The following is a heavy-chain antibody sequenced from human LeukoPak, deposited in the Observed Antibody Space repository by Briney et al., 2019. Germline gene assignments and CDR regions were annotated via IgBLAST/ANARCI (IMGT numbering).Heavy chain of an antibody. J-gene: IGHJ5*02. V-gene: IGHV3-30*02. Sequence: TGGSLRLSCAAFGFAFSSYGMHWVRQAPGKGLEWVAFIRYDGTNKYYADSVKGRFTISRDNSKNTLYLQMNSLRAEDTAVYYCAKDASGSYYPGWFDPWGQGTLVTVSS. CDR2: IRYDGTNK. CDR3: AKDASGSYYPGWFDP. D-gene: IGHD3-10*01. CDR1: GFAFSSYG.